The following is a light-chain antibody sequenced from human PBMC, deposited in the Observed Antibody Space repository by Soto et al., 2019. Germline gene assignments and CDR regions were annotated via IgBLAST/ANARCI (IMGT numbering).Light chain of an antibody. Sequence: EIVLTQSTGTLSLSPGERATLSCRASQSVSSSYLAWYQQKPGQAPRLLIYGASSRATGIPDRFSGSESGTDFTLTISRLEPEYFAVYYCQQYGSSPLTFGGGTTVEIK. CDR1: QSVSSSY. J-gene: IGKJ4*01. V-gene: IGKV3-20*01. CDR2: GAS. CDR3: QQYGSSPLT.